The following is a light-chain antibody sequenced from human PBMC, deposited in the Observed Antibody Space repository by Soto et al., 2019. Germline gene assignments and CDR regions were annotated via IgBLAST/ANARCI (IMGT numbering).Light chain of an antibody. CDR1: QGIGTN. J-gene: IGKJ1*01. CDR3: QQYSDSSPWT. CDR2: GAS. Sequence: EIVMTQSPATLSASPGERATLSCRASQGIGTNLAWYQQKPGQAPRLLIYGASTRAAGIPARFSGSGSGTEFTLSISSLQSEDFALYHCQQYSDSSPWTFGQGTKVEI. V-gene: IGKV3-15*01.